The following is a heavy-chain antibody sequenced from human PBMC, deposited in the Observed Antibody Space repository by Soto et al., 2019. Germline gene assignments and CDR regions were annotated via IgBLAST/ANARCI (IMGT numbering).Heavy chain of an antibody. CDR3: ARGSYYDSSGYYGP. D-gene: IGHD3-22*01. V-gene: IGHV4-59*08. J-gene: IGHJ5*02. CDR1: GGSISSYY. Sequence: SETLSLTYTVSGGSISSYYWSWIRQPPGKGLEWIGYIYYSGSTNYNPSLKSRVTISVDTSKSQISLRLNSVTAADTAVYYCARGSYYDSSGYYGPWGQGTLVTVSS. CDR2: IYYSGST.